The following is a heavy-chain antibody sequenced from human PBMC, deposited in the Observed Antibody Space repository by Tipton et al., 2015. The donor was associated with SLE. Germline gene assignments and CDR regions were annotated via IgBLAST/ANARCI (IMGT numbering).Heavy chain of an antibody. J-gene: IGHJ4*02. V-gene: IGHV5-10-1*01. D-gene: IGHD6-19*01. CDR2: IDPSDSYT. CDR3: ARMPLGAVATQPTQFDY. CDR1: GYSFTNYY. Sequence: VQLVQSGAEVKKPGESLRISCKGSGYSFTNYYITWVRQMPGKGLEWMGRIDPSDSYTNYSPSFQGHVTISADKSISTAYLQWSSLKASDTAMYYCARMPLGAVATQPTQFDYWGQGTLVTVSS.